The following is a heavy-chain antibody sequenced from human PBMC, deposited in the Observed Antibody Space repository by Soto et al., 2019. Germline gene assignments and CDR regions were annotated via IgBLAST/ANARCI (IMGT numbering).Heavy chain of an antibody. CDR1: GFTFSTYS. D-gene: IGHD6-13*01. V-gene: IGHV3-48*01. Sequence: EVQLVESGGDLVQQGGSLTLSCAASGFTFSTYSITWVRQAPGKGLEWVAYIDSSVTTIYYADSVKGRFTISRDNAKNSLYLQMNSLRAEDTAVYYCARDAPYTNSWFPSYCMDVWGKGTTVTVSS. J-gene: IGHJ6*03. CDR3: ARDAPYTNSWFPSYCMDV. CDR2: IDSSVTTI.